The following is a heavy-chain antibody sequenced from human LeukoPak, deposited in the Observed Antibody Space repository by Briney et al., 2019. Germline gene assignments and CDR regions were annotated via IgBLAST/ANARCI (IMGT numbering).Heavy chain of an antibody. CDR3: ARAPMGTAPLY. V-gene: IGHV1-8*01. Sequence: ASVKVSCKASGYTFTNFDINWVRQAPGQGLEWMGWMNPVSGKAGSAQKFQGRVTLTRDTSISTAYMEVSSLRFDDTAFYYCARAPMGTAPLYWGQGTLVTVSS. CDR1: GYTFTNFD. CDR2: MNPVSGKA. J-gene: IGHJ4*02. D-gene: IGHD1/OR15-1a*01.